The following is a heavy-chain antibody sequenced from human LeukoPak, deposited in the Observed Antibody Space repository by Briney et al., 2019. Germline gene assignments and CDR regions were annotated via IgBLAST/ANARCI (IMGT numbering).Heavy chain of an antibody. CDR3: ARLIAAVTGWFDP. J-gene: IGHJ5*02. CDR2: VYYSGST. D-gene: IGHD6-13*01. CDR1: GGSISSSSYH. Sequence: SETLSLTCTVSGGSISSSSYHWGWIRQPPGKGLEWIGNVYYSGSTYYNPSLKSRVTISADTSKNQFSLKLSSVTAADTAVYYCARLIAAVTGWFDPWGQGTLVTVSS. V-gene: IGHV4-39*01.